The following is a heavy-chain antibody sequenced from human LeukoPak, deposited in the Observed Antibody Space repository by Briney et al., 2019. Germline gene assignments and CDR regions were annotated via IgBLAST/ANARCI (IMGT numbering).Heavy chain of an antibody. Sequence: PSETLSLTCTVSGGSISSSSYYWGWIRQPPGKGLEWIGSLYHSESTYYNPSLKSRVTMSIDTSKNQFSLKLSSVTAADTAVYYCASRTATKPFDYWGQGTLVTVSS. V-gene: IGHV4-39*07. D-gene: IGHD2-21*02. CDR2: LYHSEST. CDR1: GGSISSSSYY. CDR3: ASRTATKPFDY. J-gene: IGHJ4*02.